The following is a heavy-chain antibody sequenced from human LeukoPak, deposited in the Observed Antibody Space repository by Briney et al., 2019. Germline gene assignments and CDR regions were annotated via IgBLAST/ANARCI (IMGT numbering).Heavy chain of an antibody. CDR1: GFTVSTNY. V-gene: IGHV3-53*01. D-gene: IGHD3-16*02. J-gene: IGHJ4*02. Sequence: HSGGSLSLACAASGFTVSTNYMRWVRQAAGKGLEWVFVIFRDATTYYADSVKGRFTISRDTSRNTLYLQMNSLRDEDTAVYYCARAPYGVGYTAERDYWGQGTLVTVS. CDR2: IFRDATT. CDR3: ARAPYGVGYTAERDY.